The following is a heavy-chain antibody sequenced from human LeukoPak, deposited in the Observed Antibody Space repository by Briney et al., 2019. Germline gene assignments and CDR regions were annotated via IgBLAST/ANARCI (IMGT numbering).Heavy chain of an antibody. Sequence: GGSLRLSCAASGLTFSDAWMSWVRQAPGKGLEWVSVIYSGGSTYYADSVKGRFTISRDNSKNTLYLQMNSLRAEDTAVYYCARWLNYWGQGTLVTVSS. CDR1: GLTFSDAW. CDR2: IYSGGST. V-gene: IGHV3-66*01. J-gene: IGHJ4*02. D-gene: IGHD6-19*01. CDR3: ARWLNY.